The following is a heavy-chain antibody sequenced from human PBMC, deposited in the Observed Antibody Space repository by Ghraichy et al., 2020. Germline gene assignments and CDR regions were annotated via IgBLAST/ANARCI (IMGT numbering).Heavy chain of an antibody. J-gene: IGHJ3*02. Sequence: ASVKVSCKASGYTFTSYGISWVRQAPGQGLEWMGWISAYNGNTNYAQKLQGRVTMTTDTSTSTAYMELRSLRSDDTAVYYCARRMPRYTVTVIDVFDIWGQGTMLTVS. CDR1: GYTFTSYG. D-gene: IGHD4-17*01. CDR3: ARRMPRYTVTVIDVFDI. V-gene: IGHV1-18*04. CDR2: ISAYNGNT.